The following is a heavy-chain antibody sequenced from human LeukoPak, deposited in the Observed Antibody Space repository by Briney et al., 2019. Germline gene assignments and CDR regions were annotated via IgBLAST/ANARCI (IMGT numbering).Heavy chain of an antibody. V-gene: IGHV3-30*02. CDR1: GFTFSSYG. CDR3: ARGRSWELSKTLDY. CDR2: IRYDGRNK. D-gene: IGHD1-26*01. J-gene: IGHJ4*02. Sequence: GGSLRLSCAASGFTFSSYGMHWVRQAPGKGLDWVAFIRYDGRNKYYADSVKGRFTISRDNSKNTLYLQMNSLRAEDTAVYYCARGRSWELSKTLDYWGQGTLVTVSS.